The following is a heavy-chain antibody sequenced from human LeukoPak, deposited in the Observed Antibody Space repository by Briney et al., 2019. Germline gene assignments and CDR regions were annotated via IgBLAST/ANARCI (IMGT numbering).Heavy chain of an antibody. CDR3: ARVMGIAVANDY. Sequence: GASVKVSCKASGYTFTSYDINWVRRATGQGLEWMGWMNPNSGNTGYAQKFQGRVTMTRNTSISTAYMELSSLRSEDTAVYYCARVMGIAVANDYWGQGTLVTVSS. CDR2: MNPNSGNT. D-gene: IGHD6-19*01. V-gene: IGHV1-8*01. J-gene: IGHJ4*02. CDR1: GYTFTSYD.